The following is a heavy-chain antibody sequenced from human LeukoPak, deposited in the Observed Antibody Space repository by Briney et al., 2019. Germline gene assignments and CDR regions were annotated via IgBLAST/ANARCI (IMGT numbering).Heavy chain of an antibody. J-gene: IGHJ4*02. CDR3: ARHCSGGTRYSDFDY. D-gene: IGHD2-15*01. V-gene: IGHV4-39*01. CDR2: IFYTGST. CDR1: GGSISSSGYY. Sequence: PSETLSLTCTVSGGSISSSGYYWGWIRQPPGKGLEWIGSIFYTGSTYYNPSLKSRVTISVDTSKNQFSLKLNSVTAADTAVYYCARHCSGGTRYSDFDYWGQGTLVTVSS.